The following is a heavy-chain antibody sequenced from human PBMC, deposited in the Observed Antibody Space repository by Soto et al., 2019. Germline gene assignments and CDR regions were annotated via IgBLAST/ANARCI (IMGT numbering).Heavy chain of an antibody. Sequence: PSETLSLTCTVSGGSISSYDWSWIRQPAGKGLEWIGRIYTSGSTNYNPSLKSRVTMSVDTSKNQFSLKLSSVTAADTAVYYCARDPIAVANNWFDPWGQGTLVTVSS. J-gene: IGHJ5*02. CDR3: ARDPIAVANNWFDP. CDR1: GGSISSYD. CDR2: IYTSGST. D-gene: IGHD6-19*01. V-gene: IGHV4-4*07.